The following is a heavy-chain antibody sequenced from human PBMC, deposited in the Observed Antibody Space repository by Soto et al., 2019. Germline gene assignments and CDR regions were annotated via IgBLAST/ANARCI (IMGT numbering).Heavy chain of an antibody. CDR2: IYYSGST. CDR1: GGSISSGGYY. CDR3: AREGTDTAMAFDY. J-gene: IGHJ4*02. D-gene: IGHD5-18*01. Sequence: QVQLQESGPGLVKPSQTLSLTCTVSGGSISSGGYYWSWIRQHPGKGLEWIGYIYYSGSTYYNPSLKSRVTISVDTSKNQCSLKLSSVTAADTAVYYCAREGTDTAMAFDYWGQGTLVTVSS. V-gene: IGHV4-31*03.